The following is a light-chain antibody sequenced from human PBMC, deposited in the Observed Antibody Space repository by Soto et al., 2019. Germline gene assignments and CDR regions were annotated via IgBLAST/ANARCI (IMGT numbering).Light chain of an antibody. CDR3: QHYGNAPT. J-gene: IGKJ1*01. Sequence: DRQLTHSPSSLCASVGDTVTITCRASQTVSRYLNWYQQKSGTAPKLLIYAASSRAAGVPDRFSGSGSGTDFTLTINRLEPEDFAVYYCQHYGNAPTFGQGTKVDIK. CDR1: QTVSRY. CDR2: AAS. V-gene: IGKV1-39*01.